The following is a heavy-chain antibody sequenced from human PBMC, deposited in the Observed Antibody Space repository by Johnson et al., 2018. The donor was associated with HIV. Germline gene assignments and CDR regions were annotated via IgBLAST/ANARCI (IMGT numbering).Heavy chain of an antibody. CDR2: IWYDGSNK. V-gene: IGHV3-33*01. CDR1: GFTFSYYG. J-gene: IGHJ3*02. D-gene: IGHD2-21*01. CDR3: ARVSMLFIAADACDI. Sequence: QVQLVESGGGVVQPGRSLRLSCAASGFTFSYYGMHWVRQAPGKGLEWVAVIWYDGSNKNYADSVKGRFTISRDNSKNTLYLQMNSLRAEDTAVYYCARVSMLFIAADACDIWGQGTMVTVSS.